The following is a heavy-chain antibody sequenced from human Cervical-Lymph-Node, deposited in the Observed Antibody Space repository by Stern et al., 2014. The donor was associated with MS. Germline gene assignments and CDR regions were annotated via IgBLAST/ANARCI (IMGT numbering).Heavy chain of an antibody. CDR2: IYPADSDT. CDR1: GYTFNDYW. V-gene: IGHV5-51*01. J-gene: IGHJ4*02. CDR3: ARHLKHFDF. Sequence: EVQLVQSGAEVKKPGESLKISCKASGYTFNDYWIAWVRQMPGKGLEWMAIIYPADSDTKYSPSFQGQVTMSVDKSISTAYLQWSSLKASDTAVYFCARHLKHFDFWGQGTLVTVSS.